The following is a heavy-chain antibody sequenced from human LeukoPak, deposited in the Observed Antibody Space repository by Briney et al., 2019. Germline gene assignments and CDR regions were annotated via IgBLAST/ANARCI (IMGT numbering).Heavy chain of an antibody. V-gene: IGHV1-18*01. D-gene: IGHD6-13*01. CDR2: ISAYNGNT. Sequence: GASVKVSRKTSGYTFTNYGISWVRQAPGLGLEWMGWISAYNGNTNYAEKVQGRVTMTTDTSTSTAYMELRSLRFDDTAVYYCARDQSVRLLQTSSTYFKHVFAIWGQGSMVTVSS. J-gene: IGHJ3*02. CDR1: GYTFTNYG. CDR3: ARDQSVRLLQTSSTYFKHVFAI.